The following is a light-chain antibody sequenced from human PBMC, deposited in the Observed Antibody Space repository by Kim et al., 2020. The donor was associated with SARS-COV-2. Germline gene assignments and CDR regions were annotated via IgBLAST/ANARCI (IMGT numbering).Light chain of an antibody. Sequence: ATVGDSVTITGMASQSISSWLAWYQAKPGKAPKLLIYDASSLESGVPSRFSGSVSGTEFTLTISSLQPDDFATYYCQQYNSYSETFGQGTKVDIK. CDR2: DAS. CDR1: QSISSW. V-gene: IGKV1-5*01. CDR3: QQYNSYSET. J-gene: IGKJ1*01.